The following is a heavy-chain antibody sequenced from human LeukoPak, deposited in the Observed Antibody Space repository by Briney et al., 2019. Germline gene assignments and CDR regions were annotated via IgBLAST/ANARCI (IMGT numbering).Heavy chain of an antibody. J-gene: IGHJ6*02. D-gene: IGHD2-21*02. CDR2: TYYSGST. Sequence: SETLSLTCTVSGGSISSYYWSWIRQPPGKGLEWIGYTYYSGSTNYNPSLKSRVTISVDTSKNQFSLKLSSVTAADTAVYYCASLAYCGGDCAGRYYYYGMDVWGQGTTVTVSS. CDR1: GGSISSYY. V-gene: IGHV4-59*01. CDR3: ASLAYCGGDCAGRYYYYGMDV.